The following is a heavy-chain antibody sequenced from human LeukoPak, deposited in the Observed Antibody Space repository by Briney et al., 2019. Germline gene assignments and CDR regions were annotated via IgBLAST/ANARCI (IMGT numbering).Heavy chain of an antibody. CDR3: SRDSLSSCGGDCYSGLDV. CDR1: GFTFSNYC. J-gene: IGHJ6*02. V-gene: IGHV3-74*01. CDR2: IRCDGSST. D-gene: IGHD2-21*02. Sequence: GGSLRLSCRASGFTFSNYCMHWVRHAPGGALMCVSCIRCDGSSTPYADSVKGRFTISRDNAKNTLYLQMTSLRAEETAVYYCSRDSLSSCGGDCYSGLDVWGQGTTVTVSS.